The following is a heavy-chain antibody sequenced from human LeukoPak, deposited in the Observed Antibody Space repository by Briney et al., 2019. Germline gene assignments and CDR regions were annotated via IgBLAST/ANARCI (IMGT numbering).Heavy chain of an antibody. Sequence: PGGSLRLSCAASGFPFSDYYMSWIRQAPGKGLEWVSHISSPGTTTLYADSVKGRFTISRDNAKNSPHLQMNTVRADDTAVYYCATGKVGPYYYYMDVWGKGTTVTVSS. J-gene: IGHJ6*03. CDR2: ISSPGTTT. CDR3: ATGKVGPYYYYMDV. CDR1: GFPFSDYY. D-gene: IGHD1-26*01. V-gene: IGHV3-11*04.